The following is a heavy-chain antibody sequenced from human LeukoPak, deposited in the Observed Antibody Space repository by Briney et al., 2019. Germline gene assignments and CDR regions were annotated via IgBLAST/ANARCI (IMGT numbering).Heavy chain of an antibody. J-gene: IGHJ4*02. V-gene: IGHV4-30-4*01. CDR2: IYYSGST. Sequence: PSETLSLTCTVSGGSISSTTYYWSWIRQPPGEGLECIGYIYYSGSTYYNPSLKSRASISVDTSKNQFSLKLSSVTAADTAVYYCAGVGTYDSSGYYTALPDYWGQGTLVTVSS. CDR3: AGVGTYDSSGYYTALPDY. CDR1: GGSISSTTYY. D-gene: IGHD3-22*01.